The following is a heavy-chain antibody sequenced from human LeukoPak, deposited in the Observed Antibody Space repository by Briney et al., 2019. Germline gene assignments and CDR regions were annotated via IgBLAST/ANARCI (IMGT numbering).Heavy chain of an antibody. CDR3: ARTDEVVSEAFDI. CDR1: GYMFSTYA. J-gene: IGHJ3*02. V-gene: IGHV7-4-1*02. D-gene: IGHD3-22*01. CDR2: INTNTGNP. Sequence: ATVKVSCKASGYMFSTYAMNWVRQASGQGHEWMGWINTNTGNPTYAQGFTGRFVFSLDTSVSTAYLQISSLKAEDTAVYYCARTDEVVSEAFDIWGQGTTVTVSS.